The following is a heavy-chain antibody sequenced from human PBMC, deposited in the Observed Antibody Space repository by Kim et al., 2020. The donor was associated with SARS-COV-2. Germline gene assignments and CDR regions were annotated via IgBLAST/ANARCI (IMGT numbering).Heavy chain of an antibody. CDR1: GFTFDDYA. V-gene: IGHV3-9*01. J-gene: IGHJ6*02. Sequence: GGSLRLSCAASGFTFDDYAMHWVRQAPGKGLEWVSGISWNSGSIGYADSVKGRFTISRDNAKNSLYLQMNSLRAEDTALYYCAKGPDGSGFSHGMDVWG. CDR3: AKGPDGSGFSHGMDV. D-gene: IGHD3-10*01. CDR2: ISWNSGSI.